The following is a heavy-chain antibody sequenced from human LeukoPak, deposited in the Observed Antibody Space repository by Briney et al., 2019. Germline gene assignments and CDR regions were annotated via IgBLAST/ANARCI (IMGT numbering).Heavy chain of an antibody. CDR1: GFTFSSYE. J-gene: IGHJ6*02. Sequence: GGSLRLSCAASGFTFSSYEMNWVRQAPGKGLEWVSYISSSGSTIYYADSVKGRFTISRDNAKNSLYLQMNSLRAEDTPVYYCARDGITMVRGVIINAPSYYYYGMDVWGQGTTVTVSS. D-gene: IGHD3-10*01. CDR3: ARDGITMVRGVIINAPSYYYYGMDV. CDR2: ISSSGSTI. V-gene: IGHV3-48*03.